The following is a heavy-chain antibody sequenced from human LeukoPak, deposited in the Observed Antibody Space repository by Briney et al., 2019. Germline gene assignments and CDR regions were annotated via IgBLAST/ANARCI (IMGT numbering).Heavy chain of an antibody. CDR3: ARDSVAAAGTDY. CDR1: GGSISSYY. CDR2: IYTSGST. J-gene: IGHJ4*02. Sequence: TSETLSLTCTVSGGSISSYYWSWIRQPAGKGLEWIGRIYTSGSTNYNPSLKSRVTISVDKSKNQFSLKLSSVTAADTAVYYCARDSVAAAGTDYRGQGTLVTVSS. D-gene: IGHD6-13*01. V-gene: IGHV4-4*07.